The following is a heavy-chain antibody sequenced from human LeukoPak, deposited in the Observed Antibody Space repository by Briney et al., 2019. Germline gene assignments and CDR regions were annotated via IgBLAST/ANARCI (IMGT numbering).Heavy chain of an antibody. J-gene: IGHJ6*02. Sequence: GGSLRLSCAASGFTFSDHYMSWIRQAPGKGLEWVSYISTSNSYTDYADSVKGRFTISRDNARNPLYLQMNSLRAEDTAVYSCARGHYGLDVWGQGATVTVSS. CDR2: ISTSNSYT. CDR1: GFTFSDHY. CDR3: ARGHYGLDV. V-gene: IGHV3-11*05.